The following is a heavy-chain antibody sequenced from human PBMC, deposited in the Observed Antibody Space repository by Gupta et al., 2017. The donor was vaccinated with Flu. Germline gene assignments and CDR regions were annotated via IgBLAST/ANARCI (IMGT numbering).Heavy chain of an antibody. Sequence: GGSISPDGYYWSWIRQVPGKELEWIGTIYYNDNTYYNPSLKSRVTVSVDTSKNQFSLNLNSVTAADTAVYFCARGGGIAVAGDWGQGTLVTVSS. D-gene: IGHD6-19*01. CDR3: ARGGGIAVAGD. J-gene: IGHJ4*02. CDR1: GGSISPDGYY. V-gene: IGHV4-39*01. CDR2: IYYNDNT.